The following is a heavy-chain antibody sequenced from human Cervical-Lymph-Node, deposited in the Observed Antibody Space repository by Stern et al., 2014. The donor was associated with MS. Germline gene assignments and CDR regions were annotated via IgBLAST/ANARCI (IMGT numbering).Heavy chain of an antibody. Sequence: VQLVQSGAEVKKPGDSLKISCKGSGYTFTNYWIGWVRQMPGKGLEWMGVVYPGDSDTRYSPSFQDQVTISVDTSISTAFLQWSSLKTSDTAMYFCARRRQDSYFGMDVWGQGTTVTVSS. CDR1: GYTFTNYW. CDR3: ARRRQDSYFGMDV. J-gene: IGHJ6*02. CDR2: VYPGDSDT. V-gene: IGHV5-51*01.